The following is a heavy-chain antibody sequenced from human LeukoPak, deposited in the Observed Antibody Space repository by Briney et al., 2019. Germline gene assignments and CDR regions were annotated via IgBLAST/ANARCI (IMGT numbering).Heavy chain of an antibody. J-gene: IGHJ4*02. D-gene: IGHD2-15*01. CDR1: GGSISSGSYY. V-gene: IGHV4-61*02. CDR2: IYTSGGT. CDR3: ARFPKPYCSGGSCYSGYYFDY. Sequence: SETLSLTCTVSGGSISSGSYYWSWIRQPAGKGLEWIERIYTSGGTNYNPSLKSRVTISVDTSKNQFSLKLSSVTAADTAVYYCARFPKPYCSGGSCYSGYYFDYWGQGTLVTVSS.